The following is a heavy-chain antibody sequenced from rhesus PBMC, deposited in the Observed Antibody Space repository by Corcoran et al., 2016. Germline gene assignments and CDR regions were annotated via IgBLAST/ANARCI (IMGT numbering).Heavy chain of an antibody. J-gene: IGHJ6*01. CDR2: INDNRVST. Sequence: QVQLQESGPGLVKSSETLSLACTVSGVSSGNSWCSWLRRFPGKGVGWIGEINDNRVSTNKEPALKNRVTFTRDASKNPFSLRLSSMTPADTTVYYCAKNAVGTANNYGLNSWGQGVVVTVSS. CDR3: AKNAVGTANNYGLNS. D-gene: IGHD1-44*01. CDR1: GVSSGNSW. V-gene: IGHV4-80*01.